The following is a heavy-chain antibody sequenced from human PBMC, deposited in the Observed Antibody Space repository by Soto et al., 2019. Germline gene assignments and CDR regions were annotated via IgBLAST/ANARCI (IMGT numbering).Heavy chain of an antibody. CDR3: ARHPTPQKYYYGSGSYTAYYFDY. Sequence: SETLSLTCAVYGGSFSGYYWSWIRQPPGKGLEWIGEINHSGSTNYNPSLKSRVTISVDTSKNQFSLKLSSVTAADTAVYYCARHPTPQKYYYGSGSYTAYYFDYWGQGTLVTVSS. V-gene: IGHV4-34*01. D-gene: IGHD3-10*01. CDR2: INHSGST. CDR1: GGSFSGYY. J-gene: IGHJ4*02.